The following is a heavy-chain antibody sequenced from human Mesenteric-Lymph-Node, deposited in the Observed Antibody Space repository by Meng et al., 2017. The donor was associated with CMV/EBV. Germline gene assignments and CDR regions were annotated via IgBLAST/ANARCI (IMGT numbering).Heavy chain of an antibody. CDR3: ARDTDSSGYYNWFDP. D-gene: IGHD3-22*01. J-gene: IGHJ5*02. Sequence: LRLSCTVSGGSISSGGYYWSWIRQHPGKGLEWIGYIYYSGSTYYNSSLKSRVTISVDTSKNQFSLKLSSVTAADTAVYYCARDTDSSGYYNWFDPWGQGTLVTVSS. CDR1: GGSISSGGYY. CDR2: IYYSGST. V-gene: IGHV4-31*02.